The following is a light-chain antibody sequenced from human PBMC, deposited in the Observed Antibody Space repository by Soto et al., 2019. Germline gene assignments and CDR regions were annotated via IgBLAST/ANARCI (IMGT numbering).Light chain of an antibody. J-gene: IGKJ4*02. V-gene: IGKV1-5*01. CDR3: QQYNSYL. CDR2: DAS. Sequence: DIQMTQSPSTLYASVGDRVTITCRASQSNSSWLAWYQQKPGKAPKLLIYDASSLESGVPSRFSGSGSGTEFTLSISSLQPDDFATYYCQQYNSYLFGGGTKVDIK. CDR1: QSNSSW.